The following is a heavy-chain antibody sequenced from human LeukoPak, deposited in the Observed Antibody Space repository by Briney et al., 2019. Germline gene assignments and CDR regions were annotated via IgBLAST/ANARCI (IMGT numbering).Heavy chain of an antibody. J-gene: IGHJ4*02. Sequence: SETLSRTCAVYGGSFSGYYWSWIRQPPGKGLEWIGEINHSGSTNYNPSLKSRVTISVDTSKNQFSLKLSSVTAADTAVYYCARGLPYRLAVVPAAARRAYYFDYWGQGTLVTVSS. CDR3: ARGLPYRLAVVPAAARRAYYFDY. CDR2: INHSGST. V-gene: IGHV4-34*01. D-gene: IGHD2-2*01. CDR1: GGSFSGYY.